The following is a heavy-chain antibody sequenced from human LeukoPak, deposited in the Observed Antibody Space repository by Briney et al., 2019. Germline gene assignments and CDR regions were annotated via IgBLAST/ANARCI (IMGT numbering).Heavy chain of an antibody. CDR2: IRSDGTIT. D-gene: IGHD3-10*01. CDR3: ARFLNTPGARYYFTSGDYYGMDV. V-gene: IGHV3-74*01. J-gene: IGHJ6*02. Sequence: GGSLRLSCAVSGFTFSSYWMHWVRQAPGKGLVWVSRIRSDGTITDYADPVKGRFTISRDNAKNSLYLQMNSLRAEDTAVYYCARFLNTPGARYYFTSGDYYGMDVWGQGTTVTVSS. CDR1: GFTFSSYW.